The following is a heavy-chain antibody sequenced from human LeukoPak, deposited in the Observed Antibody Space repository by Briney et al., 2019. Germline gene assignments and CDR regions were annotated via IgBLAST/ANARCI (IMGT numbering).Heavy chain of an antibody. CDR3: ARDPNVRGYSYGSMGYYFDY. CDR2: INPSGGST. V-gene: IGHV1-46*01. Sequence: ASVKVSCKASGYTFTSYYMHWVRQAPGQGLEWMGIINPSGGSTSYAQKFQGRVTMTRDMSTSTVYTELSSLRSEDTAVYYCARDPNVRGYSYGSMGYYFDYWGQGTLVTVSS. D-gene: IGHD5-18*01. CDR1: GYTFTSYY. J-gene: IGHJ4*02.